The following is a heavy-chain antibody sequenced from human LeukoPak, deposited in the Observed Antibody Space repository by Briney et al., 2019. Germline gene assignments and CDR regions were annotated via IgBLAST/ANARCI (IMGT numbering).Heavy chain of an antibody. Sequence: QPGGSLRLSCAAAGFTFDDYAMHWVRQAPGKGLECVSLISGDGGSTYYADSVKGRFTISRDNSKNSLDLQMNSLRTEDTALYYCAKDGHGSSWYHYYGMGVWGQGTTVTVSS. CDR1: GFTFDDYA. CDR2: ISGDGGST. CDR3: AKDGHGSSWYHYYGMGV. V-gene: IGHV3-43*02. D-gene: IGHD6-13*01. J-gene: IGHJ6*02.